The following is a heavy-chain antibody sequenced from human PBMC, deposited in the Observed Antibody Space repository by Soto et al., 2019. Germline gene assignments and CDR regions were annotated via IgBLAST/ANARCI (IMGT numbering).Heavy chain of an antibody. D-gene: IGHD2-15*01. CDR1: GFTFSTYS. Sequence: EVLLVESGGGLVKPGGSLRLSCPASGFTFSTYSRNWAGQAPGKGLEWVSSINTASYIYYADSVKGRFTISRDDAKNSLYLQMNSLRDEDTAVYYCAREGGYCNGGGCRYFDYWGQGTLVTVSS. V-gene: IGHV3-21*01. CDR2: INTASYI. J-gene: IGHJ4*02. CDR3: AREGGYCNGGGCRYFDY.